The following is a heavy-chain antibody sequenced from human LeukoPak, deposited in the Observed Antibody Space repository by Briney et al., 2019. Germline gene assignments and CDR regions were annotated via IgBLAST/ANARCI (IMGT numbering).Heavy chain of an antibody. CDR3: AAGSGWYSPDY. V-gene: IGHV1-58*02. D-gene: IGHD6-19*01. J-gene: IGHJ4*02. CDR2: IVVGSGKT. Sequence: GTSVKVSFKASGFTLTSSPMQWVRQARGQHLEWIGWIVVGSGKTNYAQKFQERVTITRDMSTTTAHMELSSLRSEDTAVYYCAAGSGWYSPDYWGQGTLVTVSS. CDR1: GFTLTSSP.